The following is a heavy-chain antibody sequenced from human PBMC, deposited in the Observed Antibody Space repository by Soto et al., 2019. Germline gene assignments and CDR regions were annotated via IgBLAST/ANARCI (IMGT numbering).Heavy chain of an antibody. CDR1: GYNFTSYW. CDR3: ARPQLVRDGALYYYYGMDV. V-gene: IGHV5-10-1*01. D-gene: IGHD6-13*01. CDR2: IDPSDSYT. Sequence: PGESLKISCKGSGYNFTSYWISWVRQMPGKGLEWMGRIDPSDSYTNYSPSFQGHVTISADKSISTAYLQWSSLKASDTAMYYCARPQLVRDGALYYYYGMDVWGQGTTVTVSS. J-gene: IGHJ6*02.